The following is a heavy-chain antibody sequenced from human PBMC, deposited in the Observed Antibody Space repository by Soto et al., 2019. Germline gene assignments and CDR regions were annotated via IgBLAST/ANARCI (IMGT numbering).Heavy chain of an antibody. CDR1: GDAFTNYI. J-gene: IGHJ4*02. CDR3: ARGRDQPPVGLYFDS. V-gene: IGHV1-69*01. D-gene: IGHD1-26*01. CDR2: IIAMFGTP. Sequence: QVQLVQSGAEVKKPGSSVKVSCKASGDAFTNYIFDWVRQAPGQGLEWMGGIIAMFGTPKYAQTFQDRVTISADVSTGTAYLELTSLRFDDTDVYYCARGRDQPPVGLYFDSWGEGTRVTVSS.